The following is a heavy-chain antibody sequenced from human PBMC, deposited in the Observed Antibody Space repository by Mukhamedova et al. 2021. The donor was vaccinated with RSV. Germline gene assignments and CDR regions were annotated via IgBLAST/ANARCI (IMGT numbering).Heavy chain of an antibody. J-gene: IGHJ4*02. Sequence: PSFQGQVTISADKSISTAYLQWSSLKASDTAMYYCARHGGRDGYNSGYYFDYWGQGTLLTVSS. V-gene: IGHV5-51*01. D-gene: IGHD5-24*01. CDR3: ARHGGRDGYNSGYYFDY.